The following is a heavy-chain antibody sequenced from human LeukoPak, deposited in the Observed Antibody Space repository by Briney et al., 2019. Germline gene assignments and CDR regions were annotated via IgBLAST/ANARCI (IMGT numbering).Heavy chain of an antibody. J-gene: IGHJ5*02. CDR1: GGPISHYY. V-gene: IGHV4-59*01. CDR2: IYYSGST. CDR3: ARGYYDSSGYLISYNWFDP. D-gene: IGHD3-22*01. Sequence: SETLSLTCTVSGGPISHYYWSWIRQPPGKGLEWIGDIYYSGSTNYNPSLKSRVTISVDTSKNQFSLKLSSVTAADTAVYYCARGYYDSSGYLISYNWFDPWGQGTLVTVSS.